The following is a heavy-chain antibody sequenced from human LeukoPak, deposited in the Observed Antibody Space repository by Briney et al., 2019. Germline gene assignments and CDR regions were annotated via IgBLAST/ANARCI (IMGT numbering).Heavy chain of an antibody. J-gene: IGHJ4*02. Sequence: GGSLRLSCAASGFTFSSYGMSWIRQAPGKGLEWVSYISSSGSTIYYADSVKGRFTISRDNAKNSLYLQMNSLRAEDTAVYYCARGSKAAMVHDYWGQGTLVTVSS. CDR3: ARGSKAAMVHDY. D-gene: IGHD5-18*01. V-gene: IGHV3-48*04. CDR1: GFTFSSYG. CDR2: ISSSGSTI.